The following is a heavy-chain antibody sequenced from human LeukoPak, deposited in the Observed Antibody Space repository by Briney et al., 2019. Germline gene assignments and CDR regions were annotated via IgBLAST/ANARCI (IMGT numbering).Heavy chain of an antibody. V-gene: IGHV4-59*01. CDR3: ARDYYGRFDP. CDR1: GGSISSYY. D-gene: IGHD3-10*01. CDR2: IYYSGST. J-gene: IGHJ5*02. Sequence: AETLSLTCTVSGGSISSYYWSWIRQPPGKGLEWIGYIYYSGSTNYNPSLKSRVTISVDTSKNQFSLKLSSVTAADTAVYYCARDYYGRFDPWGQGTLVTVSS.